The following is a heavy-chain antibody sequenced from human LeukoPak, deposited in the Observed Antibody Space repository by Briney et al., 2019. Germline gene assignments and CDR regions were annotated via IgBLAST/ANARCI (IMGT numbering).Heavy chain of an antibody. J-gene: IGHJ4*02. CDR2: IYSGGST. CDR1: GFTVSSNY. Sequence: GGSLRLSCAASGFTVSSNYMIWVRQAPGKGLEWVAVIYSGGSTYYADSVKARFTISRDNPKNTLYLQMNSLRAEDTAVYYCARALPDYYYDSSGYYQYYFDYWGQGTLVTVSS. CDR3: ARALPDYYYDSSGYYQYYFDY. V-gene: IGHV3-53*01. D-gene: IGHD3-22*01.